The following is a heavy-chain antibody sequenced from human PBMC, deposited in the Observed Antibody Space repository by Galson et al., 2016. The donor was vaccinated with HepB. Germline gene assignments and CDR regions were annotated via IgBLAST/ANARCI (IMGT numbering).Heavy chain of an antibody. CDR1: GFTFSDYY. Sequence: SLRLSCAASGFTFSDYYMNWIRQAPGKGLECISYIDSSGTTIYYSDSVKGRFTVSRDNAKSSLYLQMNSPRVEDTAVYYCARGLYYGDYAPHYWGQGTLATVSS. V-gene: IGHV3-11*01. D-gene: IGHD4-17*01. CDR2: IDSSGTTI. CDR3: ARGLYYGDYAPHY. J-gene: IGHJ4*02.